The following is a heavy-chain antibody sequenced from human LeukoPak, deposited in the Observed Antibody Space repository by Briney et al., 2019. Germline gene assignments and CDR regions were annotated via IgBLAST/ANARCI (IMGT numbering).Heavy chain of an antibody. CDR1: GFTVSSNY. V-gene: IGHV3-53*01. CDR2: IYSGGST. CDR3: ARVVYSGSYHVGESDY. Sequence: GGSLRLSCAASGFTVSSNYMSWVRQAPGKGLGWVSVIYSGGSTYYADSVKGRFTISRDNSKNTLYLQMNSLRAEDTAVYYCARVVYSGSYHVGESDYWGQGTLVTVSS. J-gene: IGHJ4*02. D-gene: IGHD1-26*01.